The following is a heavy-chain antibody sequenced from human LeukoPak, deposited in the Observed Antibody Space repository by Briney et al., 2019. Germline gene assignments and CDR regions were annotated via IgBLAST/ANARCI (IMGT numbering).Heavy chain of an antibody. CDR1: GFTFGDYA. V-gene: IGHV3-49*04. D-gene: IGHD2-2*01. J-gene: IGHJ4*02. CDR2: IQAKAYGGAT. CDR3: TRAPHPRCSSSGCYLDY. Sequence: LTGGSLRLSCSTSGFTFGDYAMSWVRQAPGKGLEWVGFIQAKAYGGATKYAVSVNGRFSISRDDSQSIANLQMNDLKTEDTAVYYCTRAPHPRCSSSGCYLDYWGQGTLVTVSS.